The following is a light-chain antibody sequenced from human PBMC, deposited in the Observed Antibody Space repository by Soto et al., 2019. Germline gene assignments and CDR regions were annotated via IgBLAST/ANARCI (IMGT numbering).Light chain of an antibody. J-gene: IGKJ1*01. V-gene: IGKV1-39*01. CDR3: QQSYSTPWT. Sequence: DVHMTLSPSSLSASLGYRVTITCRASQGISGYLNWYQQKQGKAPKLLISAASTLQSGVPSRFGGSGLGTDFNLTISSLQTEDFATYYCQQSYSTPWTFGQGTKVDIK. CDR2: AAS. CDR1: QGISGY.